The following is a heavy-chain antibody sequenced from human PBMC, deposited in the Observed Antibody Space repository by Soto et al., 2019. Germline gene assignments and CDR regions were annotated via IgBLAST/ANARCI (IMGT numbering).Heavy chain of an antibody. CDR1: GGSFSGYY. J-gene: IGHJ3*02. CDR2: INHSGST. D-gene: IGHD3-10*01. V-gene: IGHV4-34*01. CDR3: AREGKLLWFGELSGRPHRISDAFDI. Sequence: QAQLQQWGAGLLKPSETLSLTCAVYGGSFSGYYWSWIRQPPGKGLEWIGEINHSGSTNYNPSLKSRVTISVDTSKNQFSLKLSSVTAADTAVYYCAREGKLLWFGELSGRPHRISDAFDIWGQGTMVTVSS.